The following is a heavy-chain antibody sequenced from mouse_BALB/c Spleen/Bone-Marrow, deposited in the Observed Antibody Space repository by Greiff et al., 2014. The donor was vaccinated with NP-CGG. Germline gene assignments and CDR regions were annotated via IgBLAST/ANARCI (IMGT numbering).Heavy chain of an antibody. CDR2: INPFNGDT. V-gene: IGHV1-20*01. Sequence: VQLNESGPGLGKPGGSGKLSCQASGYSFTGYFFNWGGQRPWKSLEWVGRINPFNGDTFYNQKFKGKATLTVDKSSTTAHMELLSLTSEDSAVYYCGRWGDGYYYAMDYWGQGTSVTVSS. CDR1: GYSFTGYF. CDR3: GRWGDGYYYAMDY. J-gene: IGHJ4*01. D-gene: IGHD2-3*01.